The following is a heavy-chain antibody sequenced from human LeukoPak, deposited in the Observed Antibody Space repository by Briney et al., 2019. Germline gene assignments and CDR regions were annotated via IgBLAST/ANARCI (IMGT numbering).Heavy chain of an antibody. J-gene: IGHJ3*01. CDR1: ENTFTNYY. CDR2: IHPNGDLT. D-gene: IGHD4-23*01. V-gene: IGHV1-46*01. Sequence: ASVKVSCKASENTFTNYYMHWVRQAPRQGLEWPGKIHPNGDLTDYAQTFQGRVTMTRDTSATTLYMELSSLRSEDTAVYYCARDMSTRVTPISYAFDVWGQGTMVAVSS. CDR3: ARDMSTRVTPISYAFDV.